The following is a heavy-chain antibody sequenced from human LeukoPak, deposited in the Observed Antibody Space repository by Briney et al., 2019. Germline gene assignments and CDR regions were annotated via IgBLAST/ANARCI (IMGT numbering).Heavy chain of an antibody. V-gene: IGHV3-7*01. J-gene: IGHJ4*02. D-gene: IGHD3-22*01. Sequence: GGSLRLSCAASGFTFSSYWMSWVRQAPGKGLEWVANIKQDGSEKYYVDSVKGRFTISRDNAKNSLYLQMNSLRAEDTAVYYCARGSEYYYDSSGYGYWGQGTLVTVSS. CDR2: IKQDGSEK. CDR1: GFTFSSYW. CDR3: ARGSEYYYDSSGYGY.